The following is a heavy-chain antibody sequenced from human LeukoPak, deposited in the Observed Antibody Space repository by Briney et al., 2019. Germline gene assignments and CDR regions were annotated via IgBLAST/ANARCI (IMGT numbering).Heavy chain of an antibody. D-gene: IGHD5-24*01. Sequence: SVKVSCKASGGTFSSYAISWVRQAPGQGLEWMGRIIPIFGTANYAQKFQGRVTITTDESTSTAYMELSSLRSEDTAVYYCARGRDGYNSWFDPWGQGTLVTVSS. CDR1: GGTFSSYA. CDR3: ARGRDGYNSWFDP. CDR2: IIPIFGTA. J-gene: IGHJ5*02. V-gene: IGHV1-69*05.